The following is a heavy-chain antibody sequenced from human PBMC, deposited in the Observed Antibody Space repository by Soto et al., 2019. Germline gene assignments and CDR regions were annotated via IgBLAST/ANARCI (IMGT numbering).Heavy chain of an antibody. CDR2: ISAYNGNT. J-gene: IGHJ4*02. CDR1: GYTFTGYY. Sequence: ASVKVSCKASGYTFTGYYMHWVRQAPGQGLEWMGWISAYNGNTNYAQKLQGRVTMTTDTSTSTAYMELRSLRSDDTAVYYCARDLGWGYCSSTSCFHFDYWGQGTLVTVSS. CDR3: ARDLGWGYCSSTSCFHFDY. D-gene: IGHD2-2*01. V-gene: IGHV1-18*04.